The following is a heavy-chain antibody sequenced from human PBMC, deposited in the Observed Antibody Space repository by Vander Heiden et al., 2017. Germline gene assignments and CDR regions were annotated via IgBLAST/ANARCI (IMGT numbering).Heavy chain of an antibody. Sequence: EVQLVESGGGLVKPGGSLRLSCAASGFTFSSYSRNWVRQAPGKGLEWVSSISSSSSYIYYADSVKGRFTISRDNAKNSLYLQMNSLRAEDTAVYYCARDSSSWIRAYYYYYGMDVWGQGTTVTVSS. D-gene: IGHD6-13*01. CDR2: ISSSSSYI. V-gene: IGHV3-21*01. J-gene: IGHJ6*02. CDR1: GFTFSSYS. CDR3: ARDSSSWIRAYYYYYGMDV.